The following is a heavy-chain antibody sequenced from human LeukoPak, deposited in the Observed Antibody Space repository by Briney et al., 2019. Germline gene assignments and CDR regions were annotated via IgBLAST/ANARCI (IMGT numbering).Heavy chain of an antibody. CDR2: IYPSGGTT. CDR1: GYTFTTYY. V-gene: IGHV1-46*01. CDR3: ARPLSGYSSSLGY. J-gene: IGHJ4*02. Sequence: ASGKVSCKASGYTFTTYYMHWVRQAPGQGLEWMGIIYPSGGTTTYAQKFQGRVTMTRDMSTGTVYMELSSLGSEDTAVYYCARPLSGYSSSLGYWGQGTLVTVSS. D-gene: IGHD6-6*01.